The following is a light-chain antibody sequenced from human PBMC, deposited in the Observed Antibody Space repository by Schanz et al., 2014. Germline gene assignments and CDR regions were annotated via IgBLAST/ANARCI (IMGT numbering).Light chain of an antibody. CDR3: SSYTSSSWV. V-gene: IGLV2-11*01. CDR1: SSYVGGYNY. Sequence: QSALTQPRSVSGSPGQSVTISCTGTSSYVGGYNYVSWYQQHPGKAPKLMIYDVSKRPSGVSNRFSGSKSGNTASLTISGLQAEDEADYYCSSYTSSSWVFGGGTKLTVL. J-gene: IGLJ3*02. CDR2: DVS.